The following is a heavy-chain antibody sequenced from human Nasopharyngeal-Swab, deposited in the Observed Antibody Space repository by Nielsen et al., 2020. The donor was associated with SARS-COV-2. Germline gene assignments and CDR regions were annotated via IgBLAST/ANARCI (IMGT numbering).Heavy chain of an antibody. CDR2: ITSSSSTR. V-gene: IGHV3-48*02. Sequence: GGSLRLSCAASGFAFTDYSMDWVRQAPGKGLEWVSYITSSSSTRYYADSVKGRFTVSRDNAKNSLYLQMSSLRDEDTAVYYCARDCDGSGSLFGWFDPWGRGTLVTVSS. D-gene: IGHD3-10*01. CDR3: ARDCDGSGSLFGWFDP. CDR1: GFAFTDYS. J-gene: IGHJ5*02.